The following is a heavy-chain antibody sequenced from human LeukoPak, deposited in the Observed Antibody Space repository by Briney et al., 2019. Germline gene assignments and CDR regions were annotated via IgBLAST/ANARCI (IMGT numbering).Heavy chain of an antibody. CDR3: ARILHYYYYYMDV. V-gene: IGHV3-11*04. Sequence: PGGSLRLSCAASGFTFSDYYMSWVRQAPGKGLEGVSYISSSGSTIYYADSVKGRFTISRDNAKNSLYLQMNSLRAEDTAVYYCARILHYYYYYMDVWGKGTTVTISS. CDR2: ISSSGSTI. CDR1: GFTFSDYY. J-gene: IGHJ6*03.